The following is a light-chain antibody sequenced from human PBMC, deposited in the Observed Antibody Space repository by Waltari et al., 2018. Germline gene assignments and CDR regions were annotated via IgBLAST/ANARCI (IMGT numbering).Light chain of an antibody. CDR2: EGS. CDR1: SSDVGSYNL. J-gene: IGLJ3*02. Sequence: QSALTQPASVSGSPGQSITISCTGTSSDVGSYNLVSWYQQHPGKPPKRKIYEGSKRPSGVFTRFSGSKSGNTASLTISGLQAEDEADYYCCSYAGSSTWVFGGGTKLTVL. V-gene: IGLV2-23*01. CDR3: CSYAGSSTWV.